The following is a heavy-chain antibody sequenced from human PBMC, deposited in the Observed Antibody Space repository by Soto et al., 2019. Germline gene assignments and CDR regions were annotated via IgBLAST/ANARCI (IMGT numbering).Heavy chain of an antibody. D-gene: IGHD1-26*01. J-gene: IGHJ4*02. V-gene: IGHV3-33*01. Sequence: PGGSLRLSCAASGFTFSSYGMHWVRQAPGKGLEWVAVIWYDGSNKYYADSVKGRFTISRDNSKNTLYLQMNSLRAEDTAVYYCACTPSHSGSYSIHYWGQGTLVTVSS. CDR2: IWYDGSNK. CDR3: ACTPSHSGSYSIHY. CDR1: GFTFSSYG.